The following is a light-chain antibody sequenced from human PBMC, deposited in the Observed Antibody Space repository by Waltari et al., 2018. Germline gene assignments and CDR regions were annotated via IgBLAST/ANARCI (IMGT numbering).Light chain of an antibody. CDR3: TAYAGSNNYV. J-gene: IGLJ1*01. CDR2: EVT. V-gene: IGLV2-8*01. Sequence: QSALTQPPSASGSPGQSVTISCTGTSSDVGGYNYVSWYQQHPGKVPKVIIYEVTKRPSGVPDRCSGSKSGNTASLTVSERQAEDEADYYCTAYAGSNNYVFGTGTKVTVL. CDR1: SSDVGGYNY.